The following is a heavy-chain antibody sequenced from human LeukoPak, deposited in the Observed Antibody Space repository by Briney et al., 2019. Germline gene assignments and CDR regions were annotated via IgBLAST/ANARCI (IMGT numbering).Heavy chain of an antibody. CDR3: VKSGTWADFDS. CDR1: GFTFSSYG. J-gene: IGHJ4*02. V-gene: IGHV3-64D*09. Sequence: GGSLRLSCSASGFTFSSYGMHWVRQAPGKGLEYVPGISNKGGSTYYADSVKGRFTISRDNSKNTLHLQMSSLRADDTAVYYCVKSGTWADFDSWGQGTLVTVSS. D-gene: IGHD1-26*01. CDR2: ISNKGGST.